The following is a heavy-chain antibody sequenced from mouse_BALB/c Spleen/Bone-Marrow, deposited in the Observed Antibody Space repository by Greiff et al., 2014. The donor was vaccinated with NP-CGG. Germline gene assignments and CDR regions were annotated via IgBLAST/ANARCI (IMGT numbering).Heavy chain of an antibody. D-gene: IGHD1-1*01. CDR2: IDPASVNT. V-gene: IGHV14-3*02. CDR1: DFNIKDAY. Sequence: EVKLMESGAELVKPWASVKLSCTASDFNIKDAYMHWVKQRPEQGLEWIGRIDPASVNTKYDTKFQGKATITADTSSNTAYLLLSSLTSEDTAVYYCAVYYYGRSSFAYWGQGTLVTVSA. J-gene: IGHJ3*01. CDR3: AVYYYGRSSFAY.